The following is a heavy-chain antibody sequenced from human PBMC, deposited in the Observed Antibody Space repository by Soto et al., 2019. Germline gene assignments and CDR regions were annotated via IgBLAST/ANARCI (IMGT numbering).Heavy chain of an antibody. CDR2: TSFDRSNK. CDR3: AKSIFGVVPSFAY. Sequence: PGGSLRLSCAASGFIFNSYGMHWVLQAPGKGLEWVAVTSFDRSNKYYADSVKGRFTISRDNSMNTLYLQMNSLRAEDTAVYYCAKSIFGVVPSFAYRGQGTLVTVSS. J-gene: IGHJ4*02. CDR1: GFIFNSYG. D-gene: IGHD3-3*01. V-gene: IGHV3-30*18.